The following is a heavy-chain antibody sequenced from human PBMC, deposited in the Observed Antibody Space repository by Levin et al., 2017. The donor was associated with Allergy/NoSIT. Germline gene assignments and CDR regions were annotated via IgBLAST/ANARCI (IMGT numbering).Heavy chain of an antibody. CDR3: ARISSHSGWDHDS. CDR1: GFSLNTSAMC. V-gene: IGHV2-70*11. D-gene: IGHD6-19*01. Sequence: SGPTLVKHTQTLTLTCTFSGFSLNTSAMCVSWVRQPPGKALEWLARIDWDDDKYYSPSLKTRLTISKDASTTQVVLTITNMDPVDTATYYCARISSHSGWDHDSWGQGTLVTVSS. CDR2: IDWDDDK. J-gene: IGHJ4*02.